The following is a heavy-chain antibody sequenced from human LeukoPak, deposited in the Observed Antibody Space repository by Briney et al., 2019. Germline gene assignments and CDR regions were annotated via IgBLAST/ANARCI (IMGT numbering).Heavy chain of an antibody. V-gene: IGHV4-59*12. CDR2: IRSSGSA. J-gene: IGHJ4*02. CDR3: ASGAADGYNFGFNY. Sequence: PSETLSLTCTVSGASLNDYYWSWIRQPPGKALEWIGFIRSSGSANSNPSLTSRVTISIDTSKNQFSLNLRSLTAADTAVYFCASGAADGYNFGFNYWGQGTLAAVSS. CDR1: GASLNDYY. D-gene: IGHD5-24*01.